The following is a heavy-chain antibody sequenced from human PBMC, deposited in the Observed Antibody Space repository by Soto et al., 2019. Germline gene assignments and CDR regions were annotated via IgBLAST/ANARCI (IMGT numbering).Heavy chain of an antibody. J-gene: IGHJ1*01. V-gene: IGHV1-69*01. Sequence: QVQLVQSGAEVKKPGSSVKVSCKASGGTFSSYAISWVRQAPVQGLEWMGGIIPIFGTANYAQKFQGRVTITADESTSTAYMELSSLRSEDTAVYYCARTWAVAATPGYFQHWGPGTLVTVSS. CDR3: ARTWAVAATPGYFQH. CDR2: IIPIFGTA. CDR1: GGTFSSYA. D-gene: IGHD2-15*01.